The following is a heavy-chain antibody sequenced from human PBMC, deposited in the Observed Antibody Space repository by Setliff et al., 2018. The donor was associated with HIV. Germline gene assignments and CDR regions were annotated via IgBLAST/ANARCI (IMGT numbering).Heavy chain of an antibody. J-gene: IGHJ4*02. V-gene: IGHV1-69*06. CDR2: IIPIFGTA. Sequence: VASVMVSCKASGDTLSNYAISWVRQAPGQGLEWMGGIIPIFGTANYAQKFEGRVTITADKSTGKAYLEVSSLRSEDTAVYYCATVIYYSSGSYSLDYWGQPTLVTVSS. CDR1: GDTLSNYA. D-gene: IGHD3-10*01. CDR3: ATVIYYSSGSYSLDY.